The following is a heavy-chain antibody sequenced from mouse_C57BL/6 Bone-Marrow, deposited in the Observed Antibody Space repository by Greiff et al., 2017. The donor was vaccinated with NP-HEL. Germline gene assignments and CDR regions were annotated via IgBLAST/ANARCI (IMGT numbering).Heavy chain of an antibody. V-gene: IGHV5-16*01. J-gene: IGHJ3*01. CDR2: INYDGSST. Sequence: EVKVVESEGGLVQPGSSMKLSCTASGFTFSDYYMAWVRQVPEKGLEWVANINYDGSSTYYLDSLKSRFIISRDNAKNILYLQMSSLKSEDTATYYCAREAPRGLAYWGQGTLVTVSA. CDR3: AREAPRGLAY. CDR1: GFTFSDYY.